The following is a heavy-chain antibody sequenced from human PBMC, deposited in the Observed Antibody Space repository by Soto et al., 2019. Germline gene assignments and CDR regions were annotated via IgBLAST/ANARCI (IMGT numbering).Heavy chain of an antibody. CDR2: MNPNSGNT. J-gene: IGHJ4*02. CDR3: ARVEIAGWSLRYCSGGSCYPNLDY. D-gene: IGHD2-15*01. Sequence: GASGKVSCKASGYTLTSYDINWVRQATGQGREWMGWMNPNSGNTGYAQKFQGRVTMTRNTSISTAYMELSSLRSEDTAVYYCARVEIAGWSLRYCSGGSCYPNLDYWGQGTLVPVSS. V-gene: IGHV1-8*01. CDR1: GYTLTSYD.